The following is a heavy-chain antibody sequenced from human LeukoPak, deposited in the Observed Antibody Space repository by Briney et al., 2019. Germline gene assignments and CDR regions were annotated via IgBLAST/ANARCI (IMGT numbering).Heavy chain of an antibody. CDR1: GFSLSTSGMR. V-gene: IGHV2-70*04. Sequence: SGPALVKPTQTLTLTCTFSGFSLSTSGMRVSWIRQPPGKALEWLARIDWDDDKFYNTSLKTRLTISKDTSKNQVVLTMTNMDPVDTATYYCARTSLTYYYDSSGYYSDAFDIWGQGTMVTVSS. CDR3: ARTSLTYYYDSSGYYSDAFDI. CDR2: IDWDDDK. J-gene: IGHJ3*02. D-gene: IGHD3-22*01.